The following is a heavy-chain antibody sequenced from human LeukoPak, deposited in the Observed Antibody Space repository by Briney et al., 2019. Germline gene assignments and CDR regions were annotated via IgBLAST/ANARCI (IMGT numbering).Heavy chain of an antibody. D-gene: IGHD3-10*01. CDR3: ARGPDYYGSGSYPNWFDP. J-gene: IGHJ5*02. CDR2: ISSSSSYI. CDR1: GFTFSSYS. Sequence: GGSLRLSCAASGFTFSSYSMNWVRQAPGKGLGWVSSISSSSSYIYYADSVKGRFTISRDNAKNSLYLQMNSLRAEDTAVYYCARGPDYYGSGSYPNWFDPWGQGTLVTVSS. V-gene: IGHV3-21*01.